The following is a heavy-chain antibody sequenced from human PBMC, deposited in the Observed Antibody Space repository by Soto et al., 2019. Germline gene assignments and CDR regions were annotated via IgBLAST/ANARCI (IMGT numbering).Heavy chain of an antibody. V-gene: IGHV5-51*01. Sequence: ESRNLSGQVSGYRFSTYWIHWVRHLPGKGLESVGIIYPADSDTRYSPSFQGQVTISADKTISTTYLQWSSLKASDTAMYFCARRYIAAPATAFDLWGQGTPVTVSS. J-gene: IGHJ4*02. CDR2: IYPADSDT. CDR1: GYRFSTYW. CDR3: ARRYIAAPATAFDL. D-gene: IGHD6-13*01.